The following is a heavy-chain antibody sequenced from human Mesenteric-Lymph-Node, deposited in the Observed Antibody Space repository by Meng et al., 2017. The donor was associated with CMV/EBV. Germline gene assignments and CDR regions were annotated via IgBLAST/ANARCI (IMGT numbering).Heavy chain of an antibody. J-gene: IGHJ4*02. D-gene: IGHD2-2*01. CDR3: AAGSVVPAAPIDY. V-gene: IGHV3-21*01. Sequence: GGSLRLSCAASGFTFSSYTMNWVRQAPGKGLEWVSSISSSSSYIYYADSVKGRFTISRDNAKNSLYLQMNSLRAEDTAVYYCAAGSVVPAAPIDYWGQGTLVTVSS. CDR2: ISSSSSYI. CDR1: GFTFSSYT.